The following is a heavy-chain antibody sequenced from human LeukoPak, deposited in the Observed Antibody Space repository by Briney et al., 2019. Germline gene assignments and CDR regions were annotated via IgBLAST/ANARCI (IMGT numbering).Heavy chain of an antibody. CDR2: IGGGGVTT. CDR3: AREGGGSGLWYYDL. D-gene: IGHD1-26*01. V-gene: IGHV3-64*02. Sequence: GGSLRLSCAASGFTFSSYSMHWVRQAPGKGPEFVSVIGGGGVTTFYADSVKDRFTISRDNSNNTLYLEMSSFRAEDMAVYYCAREGGGSGLWYYDLWGRGTLVTVSS. J-gene: IGHJ2*01. CDR1: GFTFSSYS.